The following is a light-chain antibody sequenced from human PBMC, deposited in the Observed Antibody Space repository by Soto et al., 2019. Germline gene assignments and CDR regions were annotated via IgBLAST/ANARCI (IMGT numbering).Light chain of an antibody. J-gene: IGLJ2*01. Sequence: QDVVTQPPSVSGAPGQRVTISCTGSSSNIGAGYDVHWYQQLPGTAPKLLIYGNSNRPSGVPDRFSGSKSGTSASLAITGLQAADEADYYCQSYDSSLSGFVVFGGGTQLTVL. CDR1: SSNIGAGYD. V-gene: IGLV1-40*01. CDR2: GNS. CDR3: QSYDSSLSGFVV.